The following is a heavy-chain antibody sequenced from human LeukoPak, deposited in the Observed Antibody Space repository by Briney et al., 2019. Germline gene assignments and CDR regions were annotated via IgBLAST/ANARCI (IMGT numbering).Heavy chain of an antibody. CDR2: IYYSGST. D-gene: IGHD3-10*01. CDR3: ARRGSGSYSPFDY. V-gene: IGHV4-59*08. J-gene: IGHJ4*02. CDR1: AGSISSYY. Sequence: SETLSLTCTVSAGSISSYYWSWARQPPGRGLEWIGHIYYSGSTNYNPSLKSRVTISVDTSKNQFSLKLRSVTAADTAVYYCARRGSGSYSPFDYWGQGTLVTVSS.